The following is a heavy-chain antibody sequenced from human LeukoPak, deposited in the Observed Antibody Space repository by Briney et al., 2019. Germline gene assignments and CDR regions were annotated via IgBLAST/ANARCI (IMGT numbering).Heavy chain of an antibody. V-gene: IGHV4-59*01. J-gene: IGHJ4*02. CDR1: GRSISSYY. Sequence: SETLSLTCTVSGRSISSYYWSWIRQPPGKGLEWIGYIYYSGSTNYNPSLKSRVTISVDTSKNQLSLKLSSVTAADTAVYYCARGGPFMMGDVWGQGTLVTVSS. D-gene: IGHD3-16*01. CDR2: IYYSGST. CDR3: ARGGPFMMGDV.